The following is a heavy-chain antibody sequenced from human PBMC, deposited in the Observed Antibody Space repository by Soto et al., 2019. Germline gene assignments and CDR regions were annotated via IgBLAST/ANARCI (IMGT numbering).Heavy chain of an antibody. CDR2: INHSGST. CDR1: GGSFSGYY. V-gene: IGHV4-34*01. Sequence: SETLSLTCAVYGGSFSGYYWSWIRQPPGKGLEWIGEINHSGSTNYNPSLKSRVTISVDTSKNQFSLKLSSVTAADTAVYYCARVRYRLSYYYGMDVWGQGTTVTVSS. D-gene: IGHD1-1*01. J-gene: IGHJ6*02. CDR3: ARVRYRLSYYYGMDV.